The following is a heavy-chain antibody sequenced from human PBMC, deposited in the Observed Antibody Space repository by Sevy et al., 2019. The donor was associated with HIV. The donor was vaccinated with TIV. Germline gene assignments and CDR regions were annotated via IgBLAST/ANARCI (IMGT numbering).Heavy chain of an antibody. CDR3: ARHGIAARPFDY. CDR2: IYYSGST. Sequence: SETLSLTCTVSGGSISSYYWSWIRQPPGKGLEWFGYIYYSGSTNYNPSLKSRVTISVDTSKNQFSLKLSSVTAADTAVYYCARHGIAARPFDYWGQGTLVTVSS. CDR1: GGSISSYY. D-gene: IGHD6-6*01. V-gene: IGHV4-59*08. J-gene: IGHJ4*02.